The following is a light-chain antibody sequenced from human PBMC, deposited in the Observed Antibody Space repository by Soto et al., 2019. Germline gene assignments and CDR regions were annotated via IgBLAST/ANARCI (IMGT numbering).Light chain of an antibody. V-gene: IGKV3-15*01. CDR2: DPS. CDR3: QQYDDCYPWT. Sequence: MTQSPSTLSSSLGDRATLTCRAGQGVSNSLAWYQHKPGQAPRLLIYDPSTMATGVPASFSGSGSGTEFTLTISSLQHEDFAIYYCQQYDDCYPWTFGQGTKVDIK. CDR1: QGVSNS. J-gene: IGKJ1*01.